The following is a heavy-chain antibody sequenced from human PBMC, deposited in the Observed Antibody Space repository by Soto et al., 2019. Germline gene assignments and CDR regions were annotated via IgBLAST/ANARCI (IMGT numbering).Heavy chain of an antibody. D-gene: IGHD3-10*01. CDR2: IIPIFGTA. CDR3: ARGIRFGVPTGFDP. J-gene: IGHJ5*02. V-gene: IGHV1-69*13. Sequence: GASVKVSCKASGGTFSSYAISWVRQAPGQGLEWMGGIIPIFGTANYAQKFQGRVTITADESTSTAYMELSSLRSEDTAVYYCARGIRFGVPTGFDPWGQGTLVTVSS. CDR1: GGTFSSYA.